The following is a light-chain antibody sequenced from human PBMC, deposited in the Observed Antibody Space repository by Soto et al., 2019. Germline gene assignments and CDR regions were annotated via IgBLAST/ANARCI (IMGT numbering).Light chain of an antibody. Sequence: EIVMTHSPCTLSVSPGGRAKLSCRASQTIETNLALYQQKPGQAPRLLIFGASSRATDIPDRLSGSGSGTEFTLTISTLEPEDFALYYCQQYGSSRTFGQGTKVDIK. V-gene: IGKV3-20*01. CDR3: QQYGSSRT. CDR1: QTIETN. J-gene: IGKJ1*01. CDR2: GAS.